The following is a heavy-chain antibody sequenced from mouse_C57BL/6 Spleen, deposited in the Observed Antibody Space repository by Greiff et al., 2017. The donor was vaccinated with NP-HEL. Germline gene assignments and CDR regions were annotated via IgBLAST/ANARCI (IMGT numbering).Heavy chain of an antibody. CDR1: GYAFSSSW. V-gene: IGHV1-82*01. CDR2: IYPGDGDT. CDR3: AREDDYDEGFAY. D-gene: IGHD2-4*01. Sequence: VQLQESGPELVKPGASVKISCKASGYAFSSSWMNWVKQRPGKGLEWIGRIYPGDGDTNYNGKFKGKATLTADKSSSTAYMQLSSLTSEDSAVYFCAREDDYDEGFAYWGQGTLVTVSA. J-gene: IGHJ3*01.